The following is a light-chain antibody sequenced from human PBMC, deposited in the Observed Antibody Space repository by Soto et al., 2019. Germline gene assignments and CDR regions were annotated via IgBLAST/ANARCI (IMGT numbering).Light chain of an antibody. V-gene: IGKV3-11*01. J-gene: IGKJ5*01. Sequence: EIVLTHSPATLSLSPWEIATLSCRASQSVSSYLAWYQQKPGQAPRLLIYDASNRATGIPARFSGSGSGTDFTLTISSLEPEDFALYYCQQRSNWPITFGHGTRLEIK. CDR1: QSVSSY. CDR3: QQRSNWPIT. CDR2: DAS.